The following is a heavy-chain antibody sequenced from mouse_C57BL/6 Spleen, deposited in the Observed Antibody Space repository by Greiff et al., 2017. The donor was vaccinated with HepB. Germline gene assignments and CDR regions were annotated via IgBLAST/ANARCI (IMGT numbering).Heavy chain of an antibody. V-gene: IGHV5-9-1*02. J-gene: IGHJ3*01. Sequence: EVNVVESGEGLVKPGGSLKLSCAASGFTFSSYAMSWVRQTPEKRLEWVAYISSGGDYIYYADTVKGRFTISRDNARNTLYLQMSSLKSEDTAMYYCTRDEGRAFAYWGQGTLVTVSA. CDR2: ISSGGDYI. D-gene: IGHD3-1*01. CDR1: GFTFSSYA. CDR3: TRDEGRAFAY.